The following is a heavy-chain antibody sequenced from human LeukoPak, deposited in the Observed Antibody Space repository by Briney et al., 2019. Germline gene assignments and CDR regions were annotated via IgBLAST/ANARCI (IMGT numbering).Heavy chain of an antibody. CDR2: IYPGDSDI. V-gene: IGHV5-51*01. CDR1: GYSFTNSW. Sequence: GESLKISCKGSGYSFTNSWIGWVRQIPGKGLEWMGIIYPGDSDIRYSPPFQGQVTISADKSISTAYLQWSSLQASDTAMYYCARHHGAYCGGDCYSDWGQGTLVTVSS. J-gene: IGHJ4*02. D-gene: IGHD2-21*02. CDR3: ARHHGAYCGGDCYSD.